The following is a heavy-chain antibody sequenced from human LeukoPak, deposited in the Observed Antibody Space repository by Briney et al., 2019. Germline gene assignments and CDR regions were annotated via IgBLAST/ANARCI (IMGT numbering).Heavy chain of an antibody. D-gene: IGHD5-18*01. Sequence: SETLSLTCTVSGGSISSYYWSWIRQPPGKGPEWIGYIYYSGGTTYSPSLQSRVTMSVDTSKNQFSLKLRSVAAADTAVYYCARDQEGYGIDIWGQGTMVTVSS. CDR3: ARDQEGYGIDI. V-gene: IGHV4-59*01. CDR2: IYYSGGT. CDR1: GGSISSYY. J-gene: IGHJ3*02.